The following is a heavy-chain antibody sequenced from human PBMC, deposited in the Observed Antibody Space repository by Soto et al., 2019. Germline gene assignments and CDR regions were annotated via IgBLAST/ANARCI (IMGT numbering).Heavy chain of an antibody. Sequence: EVQLLESGGGLVQPGGSLRLSCAASGFTFSSHVMSWVRQAPGKGLEWVSGISTGGGSTDYADSVKGRFTISRDNSKNTLHLQMKSLRAEDTAVYYCARSREIIASAGSFDYWGQGTQVTVSS. CDR2: ISTGGGST. CDR3: ARSREIIASAGSFDY. J-gene: IGHJ4*02. V-gene: IGHV3-23*01. CDR1: GFTFSSHV. D-gene: IGHD6-25*01.